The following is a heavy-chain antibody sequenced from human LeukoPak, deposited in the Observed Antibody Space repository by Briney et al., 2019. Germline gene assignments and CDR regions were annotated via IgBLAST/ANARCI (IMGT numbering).Heavy chain of an antibody. CDR2: ISSSSSYI. J-gene: IGHJ6*02. D-gene: IGHD4-17*01. CDR1: GFTFSSYS. CDR3: ARDATDYYYGMDV. Sequence: GGSLRLSCAASGFTFSSYSMNWVRQAPGKGLEWVSSISSSSSYIYYADSVKGRFTISRDNAKNSLYLQMNSLRAEDTAVYYCARDATDYYYGMDVWGQGTTVTVSS. V-gene: IGHV3-21*01.